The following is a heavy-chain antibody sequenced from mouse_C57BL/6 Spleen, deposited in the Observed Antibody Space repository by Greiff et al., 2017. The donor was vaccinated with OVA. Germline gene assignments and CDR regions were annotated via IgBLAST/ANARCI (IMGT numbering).Heavy chain of an antibody. J-gene: IGHJ3*01. V-gene: IGHV5-9-1*02. D-gene: IGHD1-3*01. CDR2: ISSGGDYI. Sequence: EVKLVESGEGLVKPGGSLKLSCAASGFTFSSYAMSWVRQTPEKRLEWVAYISSGGDYIYYADTVKGRFTISRDNARNTLYLQMSSLKSEDTAMYYCTRGALELNSAWFAYWGQGTLVTVSA. CDR3: TRGALELNSAWFAY. CDR1: GFTFSSYA.